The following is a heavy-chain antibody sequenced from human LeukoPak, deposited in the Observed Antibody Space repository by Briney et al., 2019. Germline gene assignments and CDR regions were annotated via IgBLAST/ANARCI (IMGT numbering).Heavy chain of an antibody. J-gene: IGHJ4*02. Sequence: PSETLSLTRIVSSDSISTDYWWSWVRQPPGKGLEWIGEIYHSGTTNYNPSLKSRVTISVDKSKNQFSLNLNSVTAADTAVYYCTRNGYYSLVYWGQGTLVTVSS. V-gene: IGHV4-4*02. CDR3: TRNGYYSLVY. D-gene: IGHD3-22*01. CDR2: IYHSGTT. CDR1: SDSISTDYW.